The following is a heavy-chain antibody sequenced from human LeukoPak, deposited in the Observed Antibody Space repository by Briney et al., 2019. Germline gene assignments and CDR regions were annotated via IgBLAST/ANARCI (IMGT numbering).Heavy chain of an antibody. D-gene: IGHD3-10*01. CDR3: VREEYGAGSRPFDC. CDR2: MYYSGIT. V-gene: IGHV4-34*09. Sequence: SETLSLTCAFHGESFISYYWSWFRQSPAKGLEWIGYMYYSGITHYNPSLRSRVTISLDTSKNQFSLTLGSVTAADTAVYYCVREEYGAGSRPFDCWGQGILVTVSS. J-gene: IGHJ4*02. CDR1: GESFISYY.